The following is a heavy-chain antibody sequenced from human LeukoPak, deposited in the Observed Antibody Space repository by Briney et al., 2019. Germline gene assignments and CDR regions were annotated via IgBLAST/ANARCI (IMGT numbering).Heavy chain of an antibody. D-gene: IGHD3-10*01. V-gene: IGHV1-69*06. CDR3: ARGILWFGDDV. CDR2: IIPLFGTA. CDR1: GGTFSNFA. J-gene: IGHJ6*04. Sequence: GASVKVSCKASGGTFSNFAISWVRQAPGQGLEWMGGIIPLFGTANYGQKSQGRVTITADKSTSTAYMELSSLRSEDTAVYYCARGILWFGDDVWGKGTTVTISS.